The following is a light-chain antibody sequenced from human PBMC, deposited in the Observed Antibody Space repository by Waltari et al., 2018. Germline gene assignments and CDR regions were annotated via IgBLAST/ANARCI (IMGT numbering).Light chain of an antibody. Sequence: SYVLTQPPSVSEAPGQTASITCGGDNIGHKSVHWYQQRPGQAPSLHIIHDSDRPSGIPDRFSGSNSGNTATLTISRVEAGDEADYYCQVWDSRSEHWVFGGGTKMTVV. CDR1: NIGHKS. CDR3: QVWDSRSEHWV. V-gene: IGLV3-21*04. CDR2: HDS. J-gene: IGLJ3*02.